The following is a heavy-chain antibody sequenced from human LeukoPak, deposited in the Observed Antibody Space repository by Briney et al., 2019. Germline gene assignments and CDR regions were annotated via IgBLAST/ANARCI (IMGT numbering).Heavy chain of an antibody. D-gene: IGHD4-17*01. CDR2: ISDRGST. CDR1: GGSISGFY. V-gene: IGHV4-59*01. J-gene: IGHJ4*02. Sequence: SETLSLTCSVFGGSISGFYWSWVRQPPGKGLEWLGYISDRGSTKYNPSLKSRVTISVDTSTNQFSLSLRSVTAADTAVYYCARENGDDEGLDYWGQGTLVTVSS. CDR3: ARENGDDEGLDY.